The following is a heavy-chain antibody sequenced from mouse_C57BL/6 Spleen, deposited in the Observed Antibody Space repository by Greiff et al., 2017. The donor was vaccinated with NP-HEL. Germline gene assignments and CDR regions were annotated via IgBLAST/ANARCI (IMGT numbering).Heavy chain of an antibody. V-gene: IGHV1-82*01. CDR1: GYAFSSSW. CDR3: ARWDGYYAMDY. CDR2: LYPGDGDT. D-gene: IGHD2-3*01. J-gene: IGHJ4*01. Sequence: VQLQQSGPELVKPGASVKISCKASGYAFSSSWMNWVKQRPGKGLEWIGRLYPGDGDTNYNGKFKGKATLTADKSSSTAYMQLSSLTSEDSAVYFCARWDGYYAMDYWGQGTSVTVSS.